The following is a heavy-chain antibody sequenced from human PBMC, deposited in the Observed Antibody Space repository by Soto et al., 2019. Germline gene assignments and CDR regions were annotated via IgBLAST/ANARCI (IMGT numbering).Heavy chain of an antibody. CDR3: ARDGSTPASWEVDYFDY. Sequence: ASVKVSCKASGYTFTSYGISWVRQAPGQGLEWMGWISAYNGNTNYAQKLQGRVTMTTDTSTSTAYMELRSLRSDDTAVYYCARDGSTPASWEVDYFDYWGQGTLVTSPQ. CDR1: GYTFTSYG. J-gene: IGHJ4*02. CDR2: ISAYNGNT. D-gene: IGHD1-26*01. V-gene: IGHV1-18*01.